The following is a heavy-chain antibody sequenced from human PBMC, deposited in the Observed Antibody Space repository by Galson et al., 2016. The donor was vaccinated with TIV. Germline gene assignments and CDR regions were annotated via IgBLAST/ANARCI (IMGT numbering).Heavy chain of an antibody. D-gene: IGHD3-3*01. CDR3: AKGSGYPPLAGILDF. J-gene: IGHJ4*02. CDR1: GFTFSNYY. Sequence: SLRLSCAASGFTFSNYYMNWVRQAPGKGLEWVANIEKDGSETNYVVSVRGRFSISRDNAKNSLYLQMNSLRAEDTAVYYCAKGSGYPPLAGILDFWGLGTLLTVSS. V-gene: IGHV3-7*05. CDR2: IEKDGSET.